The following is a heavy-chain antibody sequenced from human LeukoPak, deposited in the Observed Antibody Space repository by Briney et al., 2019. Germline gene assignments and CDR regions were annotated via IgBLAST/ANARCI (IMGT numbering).Heavy chain of an antibody. D-gene: IGHD3-3*01. J-gene: IGHJ4*02. CDR2: FDPEDGET. V-gene: IGHV1-24*01. CDR1: GYTLTELS. Sequence: ASVKVSCKVSGYTLTELSMHWVRQAPGKGLEWMGGFDPEDGETIYAQKFQGRVTMTEDTSTDTAYMELSSLRSEDTAVYYCATDKSPHYDFWSGYFGWGQGTLVTVSS. CDR3: ATDKSPHYDFWSGYFG.